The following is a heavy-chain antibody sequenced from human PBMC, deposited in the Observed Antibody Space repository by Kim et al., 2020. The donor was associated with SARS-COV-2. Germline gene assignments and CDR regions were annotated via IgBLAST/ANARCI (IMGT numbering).Heavy chain of an antibody. CDR3: ARDLLAVAGAYYYYGMDV. CDR1: GFTFSSYG. V-gene: IGHV3-33*05. Sequence: GGSLRLSCAASGFTFSSYGMHWVRQAPGKGLEWVAVISYDGSNKYYADSVKGRFTISRDNSKNTLYLQMNSLRAEDTAVYYCARDLLAVAGAYYYYGMDVWGQGTTVTVSS. J-gene: IGHJ6*02. CDR2: ISYDGSNK. D-gene: IGHD6-19*01.